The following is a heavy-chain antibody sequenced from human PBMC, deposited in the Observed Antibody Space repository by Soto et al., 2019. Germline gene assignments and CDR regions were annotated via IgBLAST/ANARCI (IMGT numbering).Heavy chain of an antibody. D-gene: IGHD4-17*01. CDR3: AREVVTVTTVGWFDS. V-gene: IGHV1-69*06. J-gene: IGHJ5*01. CDR1: GDTFNNYA. CDR2: IVPIFGTT. Sequence: ASVKVSCKASGDTFNNYAISWMRQTPGRGLEWLGEIVPIFGTTNYPQEFQGRVTITADTSTSTAYMELSRLISEDTAIYYCAREVVTVTTVGWFDSWGQG.